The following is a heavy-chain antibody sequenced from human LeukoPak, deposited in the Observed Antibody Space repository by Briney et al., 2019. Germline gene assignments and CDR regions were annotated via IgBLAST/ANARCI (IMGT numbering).Heavy chain of an antibody. J-gene: IGHJ4*02. CDR3: ARGWTTFDY. Sequence: PSETLSLTCTVSGGSISSSSYYWGWLRQPPGKGLEWIGSIYYSGSAYYNPSLKSRVTISVDTSKNQFSLKLSSVTAADTAVYYCARGWTTFDYWGQGTLVTVSS. CDR1: GGSISSSSYY. CDR2: IYYSGSA. D-gene: IGHD4-17*01. V-gene: IGHV4-39*01.